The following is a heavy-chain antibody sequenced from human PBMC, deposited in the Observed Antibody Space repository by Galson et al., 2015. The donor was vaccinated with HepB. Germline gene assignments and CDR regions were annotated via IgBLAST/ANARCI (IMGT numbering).Heavy chain of an antibody. CDR2: IYPGDSDT. CDR3: AKRDGSWPDTFDF. Sequence: QSGAEVKNPGESLKISCKGSGYTFGSYWIGWVRQMPGKGLEWMGIIYPGDSDTTYSPSFQGQVTISVDKSINTAYLQWSSLKASDTAMCYCAKRDGSWPDTFDFWGQGTMVTVSS. D-gene: IGHD6-13*01. J-gene: IGHJ3*01. CDR1: GYTFGSYW. V-gene: IGHV5-51*01.